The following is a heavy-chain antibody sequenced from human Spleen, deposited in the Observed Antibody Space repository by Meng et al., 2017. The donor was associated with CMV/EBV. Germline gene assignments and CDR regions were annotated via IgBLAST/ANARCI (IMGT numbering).Heavy chain of an antibody. Sequence: ASGYAFSDYYMHWVRQAPGQGLEWMGWINPNSGDTNYAQKFQDRVTMTRDTSISTAHMELSRLRSDDTAVYYRAKDGAFCGGDCYFDWGQGTLVTVSS. V-gene: IGHV1-2*02. CDR3: AKDGAFCGGDCYFD. D-gene: IGHD2-21*01. J-gene: IGHJ4*02. CDR1: GYAFSDYY. CDR2: INPNSGDT.